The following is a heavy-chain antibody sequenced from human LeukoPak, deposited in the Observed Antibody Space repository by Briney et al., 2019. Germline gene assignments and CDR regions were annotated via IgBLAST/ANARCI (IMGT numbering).Heavy chain of an antibody. CDR3: AKDWDQLLYYFDY. D-gene: IGHD2-2*01. J-gene: IGHJ4*02. CDR1: GFTFSSYA. CDR2: IGGSGART. Sequence: PGGSLRLSCAASGFTFSSYAMSWVRQAPGKGLEWVSGIGGSGARTYYADPVKGRFTISRDNSKNTLYLQMNSLRAEDTAVYYCAKDWDQLLYYFDYWGQGTLVTVSS. V-gene: IGHV3-23*01.